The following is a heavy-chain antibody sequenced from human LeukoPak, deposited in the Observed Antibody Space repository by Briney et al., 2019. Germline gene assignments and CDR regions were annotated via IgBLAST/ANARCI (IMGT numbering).Heavy chain of an antibody. D-gene: IGHD2-8*01. Sequence: PGGSLRLSCAASGFTFNQHSMSWIRQAPGKGLEWLSYISRTGGAVHYADSVEGRFTISRDSARNSLSLQMNGLRADDTAVYFCARGSSLIGGFDYWGRGALVTVSS. CDR1: GFTFNQHS. CDR2: ISRTGGAV. CDR3: ARGSSLIGGFDY. V-gene: IGHV3-11*01. J-gene: IGHJ4*02.